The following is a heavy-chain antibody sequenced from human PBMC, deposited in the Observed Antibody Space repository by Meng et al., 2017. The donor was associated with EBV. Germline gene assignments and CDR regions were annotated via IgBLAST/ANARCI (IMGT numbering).Heavy chain of an antibody. V-gene: IGHV3-30*18. CDR2: ISYDGSNK. Sequence: QVEVVESGGGGVQPGASLRRSCAASGFTFSSYGMHWVRQAPGKGLEWVAVISYDGSNKYYADSVKGRFTTSRDNSKNTLYLQMNSLRAEDTAVYYCAKGDVYYYDSSGYPNYWGQGTLVTVSS. J-gene: IGHJ4*02. CDR3: AKGDVYYYDSSGYPNY. CDR1: GFTFSSYG. D-gene: IGHD3-22*01.